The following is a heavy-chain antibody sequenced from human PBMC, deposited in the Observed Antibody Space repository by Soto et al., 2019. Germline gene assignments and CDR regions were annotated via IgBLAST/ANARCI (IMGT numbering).Heavy chain of an antibody. J-gene: IGHJ4*02. CDR2: IYHSGST. CDR3: AKRTLRRLRFVETH. CDR1: GDSMSNTNW. V-gene: IGHV4-4*02. D-gene: IGHD3-3*01. Sequence: QVQLQESGPGLVKPSGTLSHTCAVSGDSMSNTNWWSWVRQPPGKGLEWIGEIYHSGSTNYNPSFKSRVTISVDKSKNQFSLNLTSVTAADTAVYYCAKRTLRRLRFVETHWGQGTLVTVSS.